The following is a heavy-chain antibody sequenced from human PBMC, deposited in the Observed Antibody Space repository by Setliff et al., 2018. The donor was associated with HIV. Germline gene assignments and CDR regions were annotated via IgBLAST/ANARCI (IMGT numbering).Heavy chain of an antibody. CDR3: ARASPGVVMIPDS. CDR2: INQDGSEK. J-gene: IGHJ4*02. V-gene: IGHV3-7*01. CDR1: GFTFSNYW. Sequence: GGSLRLSCAASGFTFSNYWMSWVRQAPGKGLEWVAHINQDGSEKNHVDSGKGRFTISRDDAKSSLYLQMNSLKVEDTATYFCARASPGVVMIPDSWGQGTLVTVSS. D-gene: IGHD3-22*01.